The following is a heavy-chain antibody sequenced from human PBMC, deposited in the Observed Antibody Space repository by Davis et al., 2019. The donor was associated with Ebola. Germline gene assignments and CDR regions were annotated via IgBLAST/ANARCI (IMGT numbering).Heavy chain of an antibody. CDR2: IYYSGST. CDR3: AAGIAVAVDYGMDV. J-gene: IGHJ6*02. D-gene: IGHD6-19*01. CDR1: GGSISSYY. V-gene: IGHV4-59*12. Sequence: SETLSLTCTVSGGSISSYYWSWIRQPPGKGLEWIGYIYYSGSTNYNPSLKSRVTISVDTSKNQFSLKLSSVTAADTAVYYCAAGIAVAVDYGMDVWGQGTTVTVSS.